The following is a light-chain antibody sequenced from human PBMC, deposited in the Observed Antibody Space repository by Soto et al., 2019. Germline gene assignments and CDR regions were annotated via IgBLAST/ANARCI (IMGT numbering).Light chain of an antibody. V-gene: IGKV1-39*01. J-gene: IGKJ3*01. CDR3: QQSYSTPFT. CDR2: AAS. Sequence: DIQMTQSPSSLSASVGDRVTVTCRASQSIRSYLNWYQQKPGKAPKLLIYAASSLQSGDPSRFSGSGSETDFTLTISSLQPEDFATYYCQQSYSTPFTFGPGTKVDIK. CDR1: QSIRSY.